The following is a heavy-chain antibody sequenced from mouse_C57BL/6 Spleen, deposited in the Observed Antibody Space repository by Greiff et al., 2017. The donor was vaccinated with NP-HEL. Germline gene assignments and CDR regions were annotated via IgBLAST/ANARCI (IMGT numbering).Heavy chain of an antibody. Sequence: EVKLVESEGGLVQPGSSMKLSCTASGFTFSDYYMAWVRQVPEKGLEWVANINYDGSSTYYLDSLKSRFIISRDNAKNILYLQMSSLKSEDTATYYCARAYYGSSYGYYFDYWGQGTTLTVSS. D-gene: IGHD1-1*01. CDR1: GFTFSDYY. CDR3: ARAYYGSSYGYYFDY. V-gene: IGHV5-16*01. J-gene: IGHJ2*01. CDR2: INYDGSST.